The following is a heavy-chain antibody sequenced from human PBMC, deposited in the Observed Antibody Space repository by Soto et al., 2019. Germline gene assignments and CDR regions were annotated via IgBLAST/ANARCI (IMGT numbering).Heavy chain of an antibody. V-gene: IGHV1-69*12. Sequence: QVQLVQSGAEVKKPGSSVKVSCKASGGTFSGYAISWVRQAPGQGLEWMGGIIPIFGTANYAQKFQGRVTITADESTSTAYMELSSRRSEDTAVYYCASVTKGSGSYSVAFDYWGQGTLVTVSS. CDR2: IIPIFGTA. CDR3: ASVTKGSGSYSVAFDY. CDR1: GGTFSGYA. J-gene: IGHJ4*02. D-gene: IGHD1-26*01.